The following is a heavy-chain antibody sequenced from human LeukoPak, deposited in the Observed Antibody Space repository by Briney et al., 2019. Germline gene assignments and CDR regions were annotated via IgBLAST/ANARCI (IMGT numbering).Heavy chain of an antibody. D-gene: IGHD3-16*01. Sequence: GGSLRLSCEASGFSFSIYGMSWVRQAPGKGLEWVSGISGSGGNTYYAEALTGRFTVSRDNSENTLYLQMNSLRAEDTALYYCAKGGLRGGTYNDDFWGQGTLVTVSS. V-gene: IGHV3-23*01. CDR3: AKGGLRGGTYNDDF. CDR1: GFSFSIYG. J-gene: IGHJ4*02. CDR2: ISGSGGNT.